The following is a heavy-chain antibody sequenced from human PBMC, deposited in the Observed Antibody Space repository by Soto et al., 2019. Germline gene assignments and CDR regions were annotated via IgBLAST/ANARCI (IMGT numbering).Heavy chain of an antibody. J-gene: IGHJ6*02. CDR1: GYSFTDYH. V-gene: IGHV1-2*04. CDR3: ARGDSTDCSNGVCFFFYNHDMDV. Sequence: ASVKVSCKASGYSFTDYHIHWVRQAPGQGLEWLGRINPKSGGTSTAQKFQGWVTMTTDTSISTASMELTRLTSDDTATYYCARGDSTDCSNGVCFFFYNHDMDVWGQGTTVTVSS. D-gene: IGHD2-8*01. CDR2: INPKSGGT.